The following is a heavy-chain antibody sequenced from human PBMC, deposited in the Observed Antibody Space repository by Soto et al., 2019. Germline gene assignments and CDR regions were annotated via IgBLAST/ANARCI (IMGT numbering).Heavy chain of an antibody. CDR1: GFTFSSYA. CDR2: ISGGGGST. CDR3: AKVDSTYYYDSSGYYFDY. Sequence: GGSLRLSCAASGFTFSSYAMSWVRQAPGKGLEWVSAISGGGGSTYYADSVKGRFTISRDNSKNTLYLQMNSLRAEDTAVYYCAKVDSTYYYDSSGYYFDYWGQGTLVTVSS. V-gene: IGHV3-23*01. J-gene: IGHJ4*02. D-gene: IGHD3-22*01.